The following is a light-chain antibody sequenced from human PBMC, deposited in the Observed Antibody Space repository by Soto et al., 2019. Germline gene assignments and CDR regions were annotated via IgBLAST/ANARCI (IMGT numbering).Light chain of an antibody. CDR1: SSDVGGYNY. J-gene: IGLJ2*01. Sequence: QSVLTQPASVSGSPGQSITISCTGTSSDVGGYNYVSWYQQHPGKAPKLMIYDVSNRPSGVSNRFSGSKSGNTASLTISGLQAEDEADYYCSSYTRSSLVVFGGGTKLTVL. V-gene: IGLV2-14*01. CDR3: SSYTRSSLVV. CDR2: DVS.